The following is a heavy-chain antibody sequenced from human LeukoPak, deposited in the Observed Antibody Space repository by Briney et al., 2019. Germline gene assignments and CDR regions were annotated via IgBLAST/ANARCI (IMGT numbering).Heavy chain of an antibody. CDR1: GYTSTSYG. D-gene: IGHD3-10*01. CDR3: ARGEDYGSGSYGFDY. J-gene: IGHJ4*02. Sequence: ASVKVSCKASGYTSTSYGISWVRQAPGQGLEWMGWISAYNGNTNYAQKLQGRVTMTTDTSTSTAYMELRSLRSDDTAVYYCARGEDYGSGSYGFDYWGQGTLVTVSS. V-gene: IGHV1-18*04. CDR2: ISAYNGNT.